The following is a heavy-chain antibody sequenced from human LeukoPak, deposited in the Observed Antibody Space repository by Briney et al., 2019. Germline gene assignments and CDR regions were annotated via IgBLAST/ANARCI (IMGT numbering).Heavy chain of an antibody. CDR2: INHGGST. CDR1: GGSFNGYY. V-gene: IGHV4-34*01. D-gene: IGHD3-10*01. CDR3: ARRGDWYYYYYYMDV. J-gene: IGHJ6*03. Sequence: PSETLSLTCAVYGGSFNGYYWSWIRQPPGKGLEWIGEINHGGSTNYNPSLKSRVTISVDTSKNQFSLKLSSVTAADTAVYYCARRGDWYYYYYYMDVWGKGTTVTVSS.